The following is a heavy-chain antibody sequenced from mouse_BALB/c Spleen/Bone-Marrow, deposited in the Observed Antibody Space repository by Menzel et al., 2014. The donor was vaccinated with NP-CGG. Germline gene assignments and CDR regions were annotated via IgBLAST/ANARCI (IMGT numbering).Heavy chain of an antibody. J-gene: IGHJ3*01. V-gene: IGHV3-6*02. D-gene: IGHD1-2*01. CDR2: ISYDGSN. CDR3: AQATATWFAY. Sequence: EVQLQESGPGLVKPSQSQSLPCSVTGYSITSGYYWNWIRQFPGNKLEWMGYISYDGSNNYNPSLKNRISITRGTSKNQFFLKLNSVTTEDTATYYCAQATATWFAYWGQGTLVTVSA. CDR1: GYSITSGYY.